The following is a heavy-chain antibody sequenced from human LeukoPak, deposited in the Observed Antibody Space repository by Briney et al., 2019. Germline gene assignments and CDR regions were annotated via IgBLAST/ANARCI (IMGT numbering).Heavy chain of an antibody. V-gene: IGHV4-59*01. CDR1: GGSISSYY. CDR3: ARDGVGYSSSSGLDY. D-gene: IGHD6-6*01. J-gene: IGHJ4*02. CDR2: IYYSGST. Sequence: SETLSLTCTVSGGSISSYYWSWIRQPPGKGLEWIGYIYYSGSTNYNPSLKSRVTISVDTSKNQFSLKLSSVTAADTAVYHCARDGVGYSSSSGLDYWGQGTLVTVSS.